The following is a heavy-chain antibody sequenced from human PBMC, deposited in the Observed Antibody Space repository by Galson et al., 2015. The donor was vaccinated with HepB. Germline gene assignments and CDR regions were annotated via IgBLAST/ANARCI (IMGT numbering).Heavy chain of an antibody. D-gene: IGHD5-12*01. Sequence: SVKVSCKASGYTFTSYYMHWVRQAPGQGLEWMGIINPSGGSTSYAQKFQGRVTMTRDTSTSTVYMELSSLRSEDTAVYYCARDLAVGAYSGYVGMEGRSPDYWGQGTLVTVSS. V-gene: IGHV1-46*03. J-gene: IGHJ4*02. CDR1: GYTFTSYY. CDR3: ARDLAVGAYSGYVGMEGRSPDY. CDR2: INPSGGST.